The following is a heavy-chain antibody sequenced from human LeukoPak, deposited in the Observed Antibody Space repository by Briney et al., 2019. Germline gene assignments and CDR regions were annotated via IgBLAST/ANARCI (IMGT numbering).Heavy chain of an antibody. D-gene: IGHD6-13*01. CDR3: ARHQQQLAPQENWFDP. CDR2: IYYSGST. V-gene: IGHV4-59*08. Sequence: SETLSLTCTVSGGSISSYYWSWIRQPPGKGLEWIGYIYYSGSTNYNPSLKSRVTISVDTSKNQFSLKLSSVTAAHTAVYYCARHQQQLAPQENWFDPWGQGTLVTVSS. J-gene: IGHJ5*02. CDR1: GGSISSYY.